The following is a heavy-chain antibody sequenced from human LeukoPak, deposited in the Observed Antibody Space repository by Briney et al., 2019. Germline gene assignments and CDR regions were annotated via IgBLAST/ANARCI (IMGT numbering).Heavy chain of an antibody. CDR1: GYSFTSYW. D-gene: IGHD3-22*01. J-gene: IGHJ4*02. Sequence: GESLKISCKGSGYSFTSYWIGWVRQMPGKGLEWMGIIYPGDSDTRYSPSFQGQVTNSADKSISTAYLQWSSLKASDTAMYYCASSTTDYYDSSGFPFDYWGQGTLVTVSS. V-gene: IGHV5-51*01. CDR2: IYPGDSDT. CDR3: ASSTTDYYDSSGFPFDY.